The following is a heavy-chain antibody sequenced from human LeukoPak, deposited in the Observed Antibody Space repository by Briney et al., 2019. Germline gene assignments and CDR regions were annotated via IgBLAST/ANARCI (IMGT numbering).Heavy chain of an antibody. CDR1: GGSISSYY. V-gene: IGHV4-59*01. Sequence: PSQTLSLTCTVSGGSISSYYWSWIRQPPGKGLEWIGYIYYSGSTNYNTSLKSRVTISVDTSKNQFSLKLSSVTAGDAAVYDCARGATLPAAIGEFDYWGQGTLVTVSS. CDR3: ARGATLPAAIGEFDY. CDR2: IYYSGST. D-gene: IGHD2-2*01. J-gene: IGHJ4*02.